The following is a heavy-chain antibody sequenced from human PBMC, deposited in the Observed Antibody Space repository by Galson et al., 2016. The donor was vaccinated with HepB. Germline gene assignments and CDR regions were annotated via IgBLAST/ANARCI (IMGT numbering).Heavy chain of an antibody. CDR3: ARGDYDILTAYYGSAGY. CDR2: INPNGGST. Sequence: SVKVSCKASGYTFTYYYMHWVRQAPGQGLEWMGIINPNGGSTTYAQNFQGRLTMTRDTSTSTGYMELSSLRSDDTAVYYCARGDYDILTAYYGSAGYWGQGTLVTVSS. V-gene: IGHV1-46*01. J-gene: IGHJ4*02. D-gene: IGHD3-9*01. CDR1: GYTFTYYY.